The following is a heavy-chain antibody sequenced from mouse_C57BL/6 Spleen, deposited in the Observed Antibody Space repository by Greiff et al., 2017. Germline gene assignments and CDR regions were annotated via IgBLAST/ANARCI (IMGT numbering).Heavy chain of an antibody. CDR2: ISYDGSN. J-gene: IGHJ4*01. CDR3: AREDRDYAMDY. CDR1: GYSITSGYY. Sequence: EVQLQESGPGLVKPSQSLSLTCSVTGYSITSGYYWNWIRQFPGNKLEWMGYISYDGSNNYNPSLKNRISITRDTSKNQFFLKLNSVTTEDTATYYCAREDRDYAMDYWGQGTSVTVSS. V-gene: IGHV3-6*01.